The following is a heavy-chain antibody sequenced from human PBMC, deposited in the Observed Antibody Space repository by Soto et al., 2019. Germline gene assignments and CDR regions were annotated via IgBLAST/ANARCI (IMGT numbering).Heavy chain of an antibody. CDR3: ATLPVYCSGGGCYPPGDY. V-gene: IGHV1-24*01. J-gene: IGHJ4*02. D-gene: IGHD2-15*01. CDR1: GNTLSELS. CDR2: FDPEYGEK. Sequence: ASVKVSCKVSGNTLSELSMHWVRQAPGKGLEWMGSFDPEYGEKFYAQKFQGRVTMTEDTSTDTAYMELSSLISEDTAVYYCATLPVYCSGGGCYPPGDYWGQGTLVTVSS.